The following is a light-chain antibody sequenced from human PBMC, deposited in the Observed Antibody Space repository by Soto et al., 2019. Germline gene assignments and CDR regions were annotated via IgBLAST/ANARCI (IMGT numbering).Light chain of an antibody. CDR1: QNVRSGC. CDR2: GAS. J-gene: IGKJ1*01. Sequence: DIVMTQSPGTLSLSPGERATLSCRDRQNVRSGCLAWYQQKPGQAPTLVIYGASSRATGIPDRFSGSGSGTDFTLTISRLEPEAFAVYYCQQYGSSPQTFGQGTKVDIK. CDR3: QQYGSSPQT. V-gene: IGKV3-20*01.